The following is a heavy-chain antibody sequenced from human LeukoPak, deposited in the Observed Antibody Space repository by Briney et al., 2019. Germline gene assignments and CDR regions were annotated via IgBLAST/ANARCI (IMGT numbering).Heavy chain of an antibody. CDR3: ARGRLDAGSFDY. J-gene: IGHJ4*02. CDR2: ISGSGGST. D-gene: IGHD3-10*01. V-gene: IGHV3-23*01. CDR1: GFTFSNYG. Sequence: GGSLRLSCAASGFTFSNYGMSWVRQAPGKGLEWVSAISGSGGSTYYADSVKGRFTISRDNAKNSLYLQMNSLRAEDTAVYYCARGRLDAGSFDYWGQGTLVTVSS.